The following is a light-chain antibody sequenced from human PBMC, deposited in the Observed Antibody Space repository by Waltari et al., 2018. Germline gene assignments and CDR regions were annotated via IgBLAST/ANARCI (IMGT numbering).Light chain of an antibody. V-gene: IGLV2-14*03. CDR3: SSYTSSSTRV. Sequence: QSTLTQPASVSGSPGQSLTISSTGTSRDVGGHNYVSWYQQHPGKAPKLVIYDVSSRPSGVSNRFSGSKSGNTASLTIYGLQAEDEADYYCSSYTSSSTRVFGTGTRVTVL. J-gene: IGLJ1*01. CDR1: SRDVGGHNY. CDR2: DVS.